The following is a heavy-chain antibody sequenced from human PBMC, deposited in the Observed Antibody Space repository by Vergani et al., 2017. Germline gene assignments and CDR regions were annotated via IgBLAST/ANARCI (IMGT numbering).Heavy chain of an antibody. V-gene: IGHV4-59*10. CDR2: IYTSGST. CDR3: ARDRAIVGATTSFDY. Sequence: QVQLQQWGAGLLKPSETLSLTCAVYGGSFSGYYWSWIRQPPGKGLEWIGRIYTSGSTNYNPSLKSRVTISVDTSKNQFSLKLSSVTAADTAVYYCARDRAIVGATTSFDYWGQGTLVTVSS. J-gene: IGHJ4*02. CDR1: GGSFSGYY. D-gene: IGHD1-26*01.